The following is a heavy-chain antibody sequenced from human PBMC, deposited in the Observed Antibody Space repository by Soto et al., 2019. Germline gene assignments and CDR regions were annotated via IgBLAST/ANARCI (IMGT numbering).Heavy chain of an antibody. CDR1: GASISNYY. D-gene: IGHD1-1*01. Sequence: SETLSLTCTVSGASISNYYWSWIRQPAGKGLECLGRIYASGTTTYNPSLRSRVTMSVDTSKNQFSPNLNSVTAADTAVYYCARESRSELGTVEYWGQGTLVTVSS. CDR3: ARESRSELGTVEY. V-gene: IGHV4-4*07. J-gene: IGHJ4*02. CDR2: IYASGTT.